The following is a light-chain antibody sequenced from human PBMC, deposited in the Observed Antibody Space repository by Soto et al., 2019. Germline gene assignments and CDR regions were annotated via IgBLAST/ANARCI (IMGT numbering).Light chain of an antibody. CDR1: QSVSSY. Sequence: ELVLTQSPATLSLSPGDRATLSCRASQSVSSYLAWYQQKPGQAPRLLIYDASNRATGIPARFSGSGSGTDFTLTISSLEPEDFAVYYCQQRSNWPFTFGGGTKVES. CDR2: DAS. CDR3: QQRSNWPFT. V-gene: IGKV3-11*01. J-gene: IGKJ4*02.